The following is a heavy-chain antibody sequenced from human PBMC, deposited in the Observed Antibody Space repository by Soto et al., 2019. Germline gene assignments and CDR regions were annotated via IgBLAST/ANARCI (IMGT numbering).Heavy chain of an antibody. CDR1: GFTFTSNC. D-gene: IGHD1-26*01. J-gene: IGHJ4*02. CDR2: IDPGDGSK. CDR3: GRVGPAPKGFDY. V-gene: IGHV1-46*01. Sequence: VPVQVPCKASGFTFTSNCRQSVLQDPGQGLEWMGIIDPGDGSKSYAQKFQGRVTMTRETCTSTVYMEVSSLGSEDTAVYYCGRVGPAPKGFDYWGQGTLVTVSS.